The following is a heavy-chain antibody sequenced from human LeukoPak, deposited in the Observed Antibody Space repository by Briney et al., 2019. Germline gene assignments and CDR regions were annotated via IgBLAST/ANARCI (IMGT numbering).Heavy chain of an antibody. D-gene: IGHD4-23*01. CDR1: GFTFSSYA. J-gene: IGHJ4*02. V-gene: IGHV3-23*01. Sequence: PGGSLRLSCAASGFTFSSYAMSWVRQAPGKGLEWVSAISGSGGSTYSADSVKGRFTISRDNSKNTLFLQMNSLRAEDTAVYYCARASGGTFDFDYWGQGTLVTVSS. CDR3: ARASGGTFDFDY. CDR2: ISGSGGST.